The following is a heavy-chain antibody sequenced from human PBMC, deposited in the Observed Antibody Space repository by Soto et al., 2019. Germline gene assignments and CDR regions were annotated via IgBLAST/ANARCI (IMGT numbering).Heavy chain of an antibody. Sequence: QVQLEQSGAEVKQPGSSVRVSCKASGGTFSNSAISWVRQAPGQGLEWMGGIMPIFRTPDYAQKFQGRVTLTADESTSTAYMELHGLTSDDTSVYYCARDKDRLQLCGNYYYILDVWGQGTTVTVSS. V-gene: IGHV1-69*12. CDR2: IMPIFRTP. D-gene: IGHD5-12*01. J-gene: IGHJ6*02. CDR1: GGTFSNSA. CDR3: ARDKDRLQLCGNYYYILDV.